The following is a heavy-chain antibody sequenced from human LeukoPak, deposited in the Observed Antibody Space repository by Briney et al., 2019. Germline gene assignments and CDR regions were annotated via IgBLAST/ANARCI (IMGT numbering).Heavy chain of an antibody. J-gene: IGHJ4*02. Sequence: SETLSLTCAVSGGSISSSNWWSWVRQPPGKGLEWIGEIYHSGSTNYNPSLKSRVTISVDKSKNQFSLKLSSVTAADTAVYYCARDPLDGSSNYFDYWGQGTLVTVSS. CDR3: ARDPLDGSSNYFDY. V-gene: IGHV4-4*02. D-gene: IGHD2-2*01. CDR1: GGSISSSNW. CDR2: IYHSGST.